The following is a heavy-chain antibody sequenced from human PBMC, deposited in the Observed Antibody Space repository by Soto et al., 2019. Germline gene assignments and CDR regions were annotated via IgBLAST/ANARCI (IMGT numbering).Heavy chain of an antibody. Sequence: SSETLSLTCTVSGGSLSSYYWSWIRQPPGKGLEWIGYIYYSGSTNYNPSLKSRVTISVDTSKNQFSLKLSSVTAADTAVYYCARLWGWYFDYSGQGTLVTVSS. CDR2: IYYSGST. V-gene: IGHV4-59*01. D-gene: IGHD2-21*01. CDR3: ARLWGWYFDY. CDR1: GGSLSSYY. J-gene: IGHJ4*02.